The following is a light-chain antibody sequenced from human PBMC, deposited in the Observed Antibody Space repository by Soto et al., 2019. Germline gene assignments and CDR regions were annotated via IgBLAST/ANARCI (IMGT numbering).Light chain of an antibody. J-gene: IGKJ4*01. CDR3: QQRGVWPLT. V-gene: IGKV3-11*01. CDR2: ESS. Sequence: DIVMTQSPATLSVAPGERVTFSCRASQSVGTSLAWYQQKSGQAPRLLFYESSNRATYIPARFSASGSGTDFTLTISGLEPEDFAVYYCQQRGVWPLTFGGGTKVDIK. CDR1: QSVGTS.